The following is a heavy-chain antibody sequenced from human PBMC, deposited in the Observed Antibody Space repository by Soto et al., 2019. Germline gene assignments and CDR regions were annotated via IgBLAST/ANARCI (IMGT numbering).Heavy chain of an antibody. CDR3: ARGPRGYSYGWGSS. J-gene: IGHJ5*02. D-gene: IGHD5-18*01. Sequence: GGSLRLSCAASGFTVSNTYMTWVRQAPGKGLEWVSVIYSGGSTYYADSVKGRFTISRDDSKNTVYLQMNSLRAEDTAVYYCARGPRGYSYGWGSSWGQGTLVTVSS. CDR2: IYSGGST. CDR1: GFTVSNTY. V-gene: IGHV3-53*01.